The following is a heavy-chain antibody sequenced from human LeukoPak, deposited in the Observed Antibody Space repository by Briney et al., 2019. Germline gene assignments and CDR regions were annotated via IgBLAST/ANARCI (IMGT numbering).Heavy chain of an antibody. D-gene: IGHD3-3*01. J-gene: IGHJ3*02. CDR3: ARAFRGIFGVFEAFDI. V-gene: IGHV4-34*01. CDR1: VGSFSDYY. Sequence: SETLSLTCAVYVGSFSDYYWSWIRQPPGKGLEWIGEIYHSGSTNSNPSLKSRVTISVDTSKNQFSLKLSSVTAADTAVYYCARAFRGIFGVFEAFDIWGQGTMVTVSS. CDR2: IYHSGST.